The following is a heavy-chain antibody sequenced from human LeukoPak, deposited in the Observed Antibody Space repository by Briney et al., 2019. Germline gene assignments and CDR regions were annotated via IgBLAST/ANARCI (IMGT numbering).Heavy chain of an antibody. J-gene: IGHJ4*02. V-gene: IGHV3-15*01. CDR2: VKREIDGGTT. CDR1: GFTFSNAW. D-gene: IGHD1-14*01. CDR3: TTVRVTGRIDY. Sequence: PGGSLRLSCAASGFTFSNAWMSWVRQAPGKVLEWVGRVKREIDGGTTDYVAPVKGRFTISRDDSKNTLHLQMNSLKTEDTAVYYCTTVRVTGRIDYWGQGTLVTVSS.